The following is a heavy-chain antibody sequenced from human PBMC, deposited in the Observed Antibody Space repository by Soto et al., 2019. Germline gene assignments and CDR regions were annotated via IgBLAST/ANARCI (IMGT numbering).Heavy chain of an antibody. J-gene: IGHJ6*02. D-gene: IGHD6-19*01. CDR2: ISSTGDI. Sequence: LRLSCATSGFTFSRYDMHWVRQVTGKGLEWVSTISSTGDIYYADSVKGRFTISRDNAKNSLYLQMNSLRAEDTAVYYCARDGLSVAGKTYYYYGMDVWGQGTTVTVSS. CDR3: ARDGLSVAGKTYYYYGMDV. V-gene: IGHV3-13*01. CDR1: GFTFSRYD.